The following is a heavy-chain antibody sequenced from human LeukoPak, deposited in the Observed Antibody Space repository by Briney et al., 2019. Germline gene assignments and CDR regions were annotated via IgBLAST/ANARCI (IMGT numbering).Heavy chain of an antibody. J-gene: IGHJ4*02. Sequence: PSETLSLTCAVSGGSISSTNWWSWVRQPPGKGLEWIGDIYHSGSTNYNPSLESRVTISVDKSKNQFSLKLSSVTAADTAVYYCARLSGSGSYFSSVIYFDYWGQGTLVTVSS. V-gene: IGHV4-4*02. CDR3: ARLSGSGSYFSSVIYFDY. CDR1: GGSISSTNW. D-gene: IGHD3-10*01. CDR2: IYHSGST.